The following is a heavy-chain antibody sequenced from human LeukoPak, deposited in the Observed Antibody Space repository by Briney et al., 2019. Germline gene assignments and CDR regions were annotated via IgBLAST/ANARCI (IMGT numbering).Heavy chain of an antibody. CDR3: ARRGCGGDCYSPRSDAFDI. Sequence: GESQKISCKGSGYSFTSYWIGWVRQMPGKGLEWMGIIYPGDSDTRYSPSFQGQVTISADKSISTAYLQWSSLKASDTAMYYCARRGCGGDCYSPRSDAFDIWGQGTMVTVSS. V-gene: IGHV5-51*01. CDR1: GYSFTSYW. CDR2: IYPGDSDT. D-gene: IGHD2-21*02. J-gene: IGHJ3*02.